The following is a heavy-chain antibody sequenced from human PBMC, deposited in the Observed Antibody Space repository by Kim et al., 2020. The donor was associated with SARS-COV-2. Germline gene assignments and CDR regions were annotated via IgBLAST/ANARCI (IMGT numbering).Heavy chain of an antibody. J-gene: IGHJ4*02. Sequence: NYAQKFQGRVTMTRNTSITTAYMELTNLRSDDTVVYYCARTGYSYTSFDFWGQGTLVTVSS. D-gene: IGHD5-18*01. V-gene: IGHV1-2*05. CDR3: ARTGYSYTSFDF.